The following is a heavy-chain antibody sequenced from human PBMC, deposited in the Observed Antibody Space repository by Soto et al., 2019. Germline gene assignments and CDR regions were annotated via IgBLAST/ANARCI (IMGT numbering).Heavy chain of an antibody. CDR1: GFTFSVYA. V-gene: IGHV3-23*01. Sequence: EVQVLESGGGLVQPGGSLRLSCAASGFTFSVYAMSWVRQAPGKGLEWVSAISASGGRTYYADSVKGRFTISRDNSKNTLCLQMSSLRAEDTAVYYCATRTYSGVLYGHADVDVWGQGTTVTVS. J-gene: IGHJ6*02. CDR2: ISASGGRT. CDR3: ATRTYSGVLYGHADVDV. D-gene: IGHD1-26*01.